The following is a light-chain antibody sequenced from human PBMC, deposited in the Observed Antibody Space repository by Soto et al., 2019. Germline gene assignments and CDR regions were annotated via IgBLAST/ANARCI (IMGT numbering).Light chain of an antibody. CDR3: CSYTSTYTLV. V-gene: IGLV2-14*01. J-gene: IGLJ3*02. CDR1: SSDIGTYNS. CDR2: EVI. Sequence: ALTQPASVSGSPGQSITISCTGTSSDIGTYNSVSWYQHHPGKAPKLLIFEVIDRPSGVSDRFSGSKSGNTASLTISGLQPEDEADYYCCSYTSTYTLVFGGGTKLTVL.